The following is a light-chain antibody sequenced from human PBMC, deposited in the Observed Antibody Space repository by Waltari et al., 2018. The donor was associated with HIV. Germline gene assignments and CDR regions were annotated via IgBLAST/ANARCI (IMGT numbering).Light chain of an antibody. CDR1: QSILSTAGNRHY. Sequence: DIVVTQSPDSLAVSLGERATINCKSSQSILSTAGNRHYLAWYQQIPCQAPNLLIYWASTRESGVADRFSGSGAGTDFTLTINSLQAEDVAVYYCQQYYDTPYTFGQGTKLDI. CDR3: QQYYDTPYT. CDR2: WAS. J-gene: IGKJ2*01. V-gene: IGKV4-1*01.